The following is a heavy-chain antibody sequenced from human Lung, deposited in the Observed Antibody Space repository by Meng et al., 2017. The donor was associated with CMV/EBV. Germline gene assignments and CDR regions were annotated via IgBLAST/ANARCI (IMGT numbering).Heavy chain of an antibody. D-gene: IGHD2/OR15-2a*01. CDR2: IYYTGLT. V-gene: IGHV4-39*07. Sequence: RRLEGAVRGLVKPSATLSPTLSVSDGAITNRNYYWDWIRQPPGKGLEWIGSIYYTGLTYKNPSLKSRVTISVDTSKNQFSLTLTSVTAADTAVYYCAGEHTTSGPPYNWFDPWGQGTLVTVSS. J-gene: IGHJ5*02. CDR1: DGAITNRNYY. CDR3: AGEHTTSGPPYNWFDP.